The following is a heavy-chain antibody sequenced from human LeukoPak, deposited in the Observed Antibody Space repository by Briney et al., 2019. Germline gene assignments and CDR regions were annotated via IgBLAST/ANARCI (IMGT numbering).Heavy chain of an antibody. J-gene: IGHJ4*02. CDR1: GDSFSGYY. D-gene: IGHD1-26*01. V-gene: IGHV4-34*01. CDR3: ARSWAGMYYPFYYFDY. CDR2: INHRGTT. Sequence: SETLSLTCAVYGDSFSGYYWSWIRQPPGKGLEWIAEINHRGTTHYNPSLKSRVNISADTSKNQFSLHLDSVTAADTAVYYCARSWAGMYYPFYYFDYWGQGTLAIVS.